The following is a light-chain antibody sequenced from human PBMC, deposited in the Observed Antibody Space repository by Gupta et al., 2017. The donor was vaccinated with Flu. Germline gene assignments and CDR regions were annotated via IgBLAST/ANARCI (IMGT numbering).Light chain of an antibody. CDR1: PSVLYSSNNKNY. CDR3: QQYYSTPQT. V-gene: IGKV4-1*01. Sequence: DIVMTQSPDSLAGSLGERATINCKSSPSVLYSSNNKNYLAWYQQKPGQPPKLLIYWASTRESGVPYRFSGSGSGTDFTLTISSLQAEDVAVYYCQQYYSTPQTFGQGTKVEIK. J-gene: IGKJ1*01. CDR2: WAS.